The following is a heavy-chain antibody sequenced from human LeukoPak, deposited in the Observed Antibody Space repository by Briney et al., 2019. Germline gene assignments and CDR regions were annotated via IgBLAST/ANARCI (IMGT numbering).Heavy chain of an antibody. CDR1: GGSFSAYY. CDR3: ARISYGDYNFDY. J-gene: IGHJ4*02. V-gene: IGHV4-34*01. Sequence: SETLSLTCAVYGGSFSAYYWSWIRQPPGKGLDWIGEINHSGSTNYNPSLKGRVTISVDTSKNQFSLKLSSVTAADTAVYYCARISYGDYNFDYWGQGTLVTVSS. D-gene: IGHD4-17*01. CDR2: INHSGST.